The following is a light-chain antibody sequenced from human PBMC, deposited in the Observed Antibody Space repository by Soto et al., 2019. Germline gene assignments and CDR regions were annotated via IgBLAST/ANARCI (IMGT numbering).Light chain of an antibody. Sequence: DIQMTQSPSSLSASVGDRITITCQASQDISNYLNWYQQKPGKAPKLLIYAASNLETGVPSRFSGSGSGTDFSFTINSLQPEDIATYYCQQYDNLPLTFGGGTKVEIK. CDR3: QQYDNLPLT. V-gene: IGKV1-33*01. J-gene: IGKJ4*01. CDR2: AAS. CDR1: QDISNY.